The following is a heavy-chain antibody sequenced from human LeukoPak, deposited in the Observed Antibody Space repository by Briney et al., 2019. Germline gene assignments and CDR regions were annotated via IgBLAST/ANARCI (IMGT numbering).Heavy chain of an antibody. CDR3: ARPYDILTGYLYFDY. CDR1: GYSFTSYW. Sequence: GESLKISCKGSGYSFTSYWIGWVRQMPGKGLEWMGIIYPGDSDTRYSPSFQGQVTISADKSISTAYLQWSSLKASDTAMYYSARPYDILTGYLYFDYWGQGTLVTVSS. J-gene: IGHJ4*02. V-gene: IGHV5-51*01. D-gene: IGHD3-9*01. CDR2: IYPGDSDT.